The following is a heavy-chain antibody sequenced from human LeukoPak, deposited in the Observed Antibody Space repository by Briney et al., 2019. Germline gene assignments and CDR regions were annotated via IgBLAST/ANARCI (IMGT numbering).Heavy chain of an antibody. CDR2: IKQDGSEK. CDR3: ARTRPDWGWGGNFDY. J-gene: IGHJ4*02. Sequence: GGSLRLSCAASGFTFSSYWMSWVRQAPGKGLEWVANIKQDGSEKYYVDSVKGRFTISRDNAKNSLFLQMTSVRADDTAIYYCARTRPDWGWGGNFDYWGQGILVSVSS. CDR1: GFTFSSYW. V-gene: IGHV3-7*01. D-gene: IGHD7-27*01.